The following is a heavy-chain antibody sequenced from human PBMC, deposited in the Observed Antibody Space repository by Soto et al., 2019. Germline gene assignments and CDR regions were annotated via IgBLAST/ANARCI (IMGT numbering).Heavy chain of an antibody. CDR2: IVVGSGNT. V-gene: IGHV1-58*01. Sequence: QMQLVQSGPEVKKPGTSVKVSCKASGFTFTSSAVQWVRQARGQRLEWIGWIVVGSGNTNYAQKFQERVTITRDMSTSTAYMELSSLRSEDTAVYYCAAVGHSGSSQAPWGQGTMVTVSS. CDR1: GFTFTSSA. J-gene: IGHJ3*01. CDR3: AAVGHSGSSQAP. D-gene: IGHD1-26*01.